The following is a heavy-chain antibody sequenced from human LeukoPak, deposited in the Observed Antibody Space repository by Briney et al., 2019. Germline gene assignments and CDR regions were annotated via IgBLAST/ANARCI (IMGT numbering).Heavy chain of an antibody. CDR2: IKQDGSEK. CDR3: ASWRFCSSTSCPDY. J-gene: IGHJ4*02. CDR1: GFTFSNFA. D-gene: IGHD2-2*01. V-gene: IGHV3-7*01. Sequence: GGSLRLSCAASGFTFSNFAVVWVRQAPGKGLEWVANIKQDGSEKYYVDSVKGRFTISRDNAKNSLYLQMNSLRAEDTAVYYCASWRFCSSTSCPDYWGQGTLVTVSS.